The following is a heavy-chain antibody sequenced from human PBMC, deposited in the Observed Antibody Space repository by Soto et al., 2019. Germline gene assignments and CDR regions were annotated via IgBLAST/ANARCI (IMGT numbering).Heavy chain of an antibody. Sequence: PSETLSLTCTVSGGSISSGGYYWSWIRQHPGKGLEWIGYIYYSGSTYYNPSLKSRVTISVDTSKNQFSLKLSSVTAADTAVYYCARDSIGSSGYPFDYWGQGTLVTVSS. D-gene: IGHD3-22*01. J-gene: IGHJ4*02. CDR1: GGSISSGGYY. V-gene: IGHV4-31*03. CDR2: IYYSGST. CDR3: ARDSIGSSGYPFDY.